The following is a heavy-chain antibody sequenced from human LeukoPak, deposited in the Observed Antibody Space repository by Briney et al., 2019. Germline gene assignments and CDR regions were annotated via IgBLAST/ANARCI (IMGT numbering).Heavy chain of an antibody. Sequence: GGSLRLSCEASGFTFSNYGMRWVRQAPGKGLEWVAFLRHNGGREYYVDSVRGRFTISRDNSKNTLYLEMNSLRVEDTAVYYCAKADIVAVRSALEYRGQGTLVSVSS. D-gene: IGHD2-21*01. V-gene: IGHV3-30*02. J-gene: IGHJ4*02. CDR2: LRHNGGRE. CDR1: GFTFSNYG. CDR3: AKADIVAVRSALEY.